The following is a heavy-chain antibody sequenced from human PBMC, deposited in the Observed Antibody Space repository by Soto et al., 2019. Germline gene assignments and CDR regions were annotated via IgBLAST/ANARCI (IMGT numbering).Heavy chain of an antibody. J-gene: IGHJ6*02. CDR3: ARDAESYYYYGMDV. Sequence: QVQLVQSGAEVKKPGASVKVSCKASGYTFTSYDINWVRQATGQGLEWMRWMNPNSGNTGYAQKFQGRVTMTRNTSISTAYMELSSLRSEDTAVYYCARDAESYYYYGMDVWGQGTTVTVSS. CDR2: MNPNSGNT. V-gene: IGHV1-8*01. CDR1: GYTFTSYD.